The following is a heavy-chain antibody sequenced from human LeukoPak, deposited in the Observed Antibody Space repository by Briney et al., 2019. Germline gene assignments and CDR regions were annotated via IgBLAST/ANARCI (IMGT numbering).Heavy chain of an antibody. CDR3: ASTKPGYSSGWPRNYYYYYMDV. CDR2: IYTSGST. Sequence: SQTLSLTCTGSGGSISCGSYYWSWIRQPAGKGLELIGRIYTSGSTNYKPSLRRRVTISVDTSKNQFSLKLSSVTAADTAVHYCASTKPGYSSGWPRNYYYYYMDVWGKGTTVTVSS. V-gene: IGHV4-61*02. J-gene: IGHJ6*03. D-gene: IGHD6-19*01. CDR1: GGSISCGSYY.